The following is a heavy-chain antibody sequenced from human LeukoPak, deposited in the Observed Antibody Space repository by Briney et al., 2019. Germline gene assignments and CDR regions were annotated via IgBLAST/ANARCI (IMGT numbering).Heavy chain of an antibody. Sequence: PGRSLRLSCAASGFTFDDYAMHWVRQAPGKGLEWVSGITWNSGAIFYADSVQGRFTISRDNAKNSLYLQMNSLRAEDSASYYCAKETWSNYLGDAFDIWGLGTMVTVSS. CDR3: AKETWSNYLGDAFDI. J-gene: IGHJ3*02. CDR2: ITWNSGAI. V-gene: IGHV3-9*01. D-gene: IGHD3-3*01. CDR1: GFTFDDYA.